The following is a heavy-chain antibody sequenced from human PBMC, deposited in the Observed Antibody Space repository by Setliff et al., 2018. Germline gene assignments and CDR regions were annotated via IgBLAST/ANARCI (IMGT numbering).Heavy chain of an antibody. Sequence: GGSLRLSCAASGFTFSDHYMDWVRQAPGKGLEWVGRSRNKGNSYSTEYAASVKGRFTISRDDSKNSLYLQMNSLKTEDTAVYYCTRARDRSGYWDLDYWGQGTLVTVSS. D-gene: IGHD3-3*01. CDR2: SRNKGNSYST. CDR3: TRARDRSGYWDLDY. J-gene: IGHJ4*02. CDR1: GFTFSDHY. V-gene: IGHV3-72*01.